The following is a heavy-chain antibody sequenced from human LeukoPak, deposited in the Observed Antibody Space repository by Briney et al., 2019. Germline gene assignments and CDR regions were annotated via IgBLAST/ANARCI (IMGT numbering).Heavy chain of an antibody. CDR2: ISASGDST. V-gene: IGHV3-23*01. CDR3: AKGSSYYGSGSYYNEPLDY. D-gene: IGHD3-10*01. CDR1: GFTFSTYA. Sequence: GGSLRLSCAASGFTFSTYAMTWVRQAPGKGLEWVSAISASGDSTYYADSTKGRFTISRDNSKNTLYLLTRSLRPEDTARYFCAKGSSYYGSGSYYNEPLDYWGQGALVTVSS. J-gene: IGHJ4*02.